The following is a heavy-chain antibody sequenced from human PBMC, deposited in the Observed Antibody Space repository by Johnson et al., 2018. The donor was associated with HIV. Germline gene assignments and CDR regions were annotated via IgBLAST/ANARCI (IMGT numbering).Heavy chain of an antibody. CDR2: IKQDESNK. J-gene: IGHJ3*02. CDR1: GFTFSDHA. CDR3: AKVKSWGLDAFDI. D-gene: IGHD7-27*01. V-gene: IGHV3-30*04. Sequence: QVQLVESGGGVVQPGRSLRLSCAASGFTFSDHAMHWVRQAPGKGLEWVANIKQDESNKYYADSVNGRFTISRDNSKNTLYLQMNSLRAEDTALYYCAKVKSWGLDAFDIWGQGTMVTVSS.